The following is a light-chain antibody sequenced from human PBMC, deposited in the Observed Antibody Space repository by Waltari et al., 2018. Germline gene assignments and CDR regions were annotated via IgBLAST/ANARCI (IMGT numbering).Light chain of an antibody. CDR1: QSVSSN. J-gene: IGKJ1*01. CDR2: GVS. CDR3: QQYNEWRT. V-gene: IGKV3-15*01. Sequence: EIVMTQSPATLSVSPGERATLSCRASQSVSSNLAWSQQKPGQAPRLLIYGVSTRPTGIPARFSGSGSGTDFTLTISSLQSEDFAIYYCQQYNEWRTFGQGTKVEIK.